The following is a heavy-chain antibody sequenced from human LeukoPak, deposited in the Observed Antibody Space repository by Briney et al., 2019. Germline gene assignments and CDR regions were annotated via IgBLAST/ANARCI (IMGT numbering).Heavy chain of an antibody. CDR3: ARVLDYYGSGTRDFDY. Sequence: SETLSLTCSVSGYSISGGYYWGWIRQPPGKGLEWIGSMYHSGSTYYNPSLKSRVTMSADTSKNQFSLKLTSVTAADTAVYYCARVLDYYGSGTRDFDYWGQGILVTVSS. D-gene: IGHD3-10*01. J-gene: IGHJ4*02. V-gene: IGHV4-38-2*02. CDR1: GYSISGGYY. CDR2: MYHSGST.